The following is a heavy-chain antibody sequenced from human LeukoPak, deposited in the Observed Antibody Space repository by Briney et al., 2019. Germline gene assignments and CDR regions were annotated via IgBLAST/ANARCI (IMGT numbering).Heavy chain of an antibody. CDR3: AKEGGNYGDYGIDY. CDR2: ISGSGGTA. CDR1: GFTFSIYA. J-gene: IGHJ4*02. Sequence: PGGSLRLSCAASGFTFSIYALSWVRQAPGKGLEWVSAISGSGGTAYYADSVKGRFTISRDNSKNTLYLQMNSLRAEDTAVYYCAKEGGNYGDYGIDYWGQGTLVTVSS. V-gene: IGHV3-23*01. D-gene: IGHD4-17*01.